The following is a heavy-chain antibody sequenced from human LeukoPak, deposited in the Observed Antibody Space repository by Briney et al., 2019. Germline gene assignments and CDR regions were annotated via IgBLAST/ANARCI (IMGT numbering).Heavy chain of an antibody. CDR2: IYSNENT. J-gene: IGHJ4*02. Sequence: SETLSLTCTVSGGSITSDYWCWIRHPAGKGLEWIGRIYSNENTNYNPSLKSRVTMSVDTSKNQFSLKLSSVTAADTAVYYCARGGTHPYYFDDWGQGTLVTVSS. CDR1: GGSITSDY. D-gene: IGHD1-26*01. CDR3: ARGGTHPYYFDD. V-gene: IGHV4-4*07.